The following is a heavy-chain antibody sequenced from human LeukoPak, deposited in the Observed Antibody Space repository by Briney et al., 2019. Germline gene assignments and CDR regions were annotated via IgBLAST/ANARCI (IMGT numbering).Heavy chain of an antibody. CDR2: INPNSGGT. V-gene: IGHV1-2*02. CDR1: GYTFTGYY. CDR3: ARGWSAGDLDY. Sequence: ASVKVFCKASGYTFTGYYTHWVRQAPGQGLEWMGWINPNSGGTNYAQKFQGRVTMTRDTSISTAYMELSRLRSDDTAVYYCARGWSAGDLDYWDQGTLVTVSS. D-gene: IGHD7-27*01. J-gene: IGHJ4*02.